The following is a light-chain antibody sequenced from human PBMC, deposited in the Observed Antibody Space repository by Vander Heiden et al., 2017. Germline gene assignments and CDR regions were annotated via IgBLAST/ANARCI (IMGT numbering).Light chain of an antibody. CDR2: DVS. CDR1: SSDVGGYNY. J-gene: IGLJ3*02. CDR3: SAYTSRHTLV. Sequence: QSALPQPASLSCSPGQSITISCTGTSSDVGGYNYVSWYQQRPGKAPELMIYDVSTRPSGVSNRFSGSKSGNTASLTISGLQAEDEADYYCSAYTSRHTLVFGGGTKLTVL. V-gene: IGLV2-14*03.